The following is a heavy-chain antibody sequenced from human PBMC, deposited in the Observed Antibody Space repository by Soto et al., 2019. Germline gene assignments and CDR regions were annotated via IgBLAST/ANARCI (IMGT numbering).Heavy chain of an antibody. V-gene: IGHV2-5*02. CDR1: GFSLSTSGVG. CDR3: AHRLSSGWAGPLGGYFQH. J-gene: IGHJ1*01. CDR2: IYWDDDK. D-gene: IGHD6-19*01. Sequence: SGPTLVNPTQTLTLTCTFSGFSLSTSGVGVGWIRQPPGKALEWLALIYWDDDKRYSPSLKSRLTITKDTSKNQVVLTMTNMDPVDTATYYCAHRLSSGWAGPLGGYFQHWGQGTLVTVSS.